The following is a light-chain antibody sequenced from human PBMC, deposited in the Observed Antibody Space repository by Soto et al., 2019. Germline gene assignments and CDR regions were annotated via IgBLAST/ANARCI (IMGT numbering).Light chain of an antibody. CDR1: SSDVGGYDY. CDR2: EVT. Sequence: QSALTQPPSASGSPGRSVIISCTGTSSDVGGYDYVSWFQQHPGKAPKLIIYEVTKRPSGVPDRFSASKSGNTASLTVSGLQAEDEADYYCSSFVAGNNYWVFGGGTKVTVL. CDR3: SSFVAGNNYWV. J-gene: IGLJ3*02. V-gene: IGLV2-8*01.